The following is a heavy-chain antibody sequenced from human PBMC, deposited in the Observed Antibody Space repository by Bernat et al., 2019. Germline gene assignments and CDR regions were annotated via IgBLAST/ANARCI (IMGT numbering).Heavy chain of an antibody. CDR3: ARTKYGSGSYRP. CDR1: GGSISSSSYY. V-gene: IGHV4-39*01. D-gene: IGHD3-10*01. J-gene: IGHJ6*02. Sequence: QLQLQESGPGLVKPSETLSLTCIVSGGSISSSSYYWGWIRQPPGKGLEWIGSIYYSGSTYYNPSLKSRVTISVDTSKNQFSLKLSSVTAADTAVYYCARTKYGSGSYRPWGQGTTVTVSS. CDR2: IYYSGST.